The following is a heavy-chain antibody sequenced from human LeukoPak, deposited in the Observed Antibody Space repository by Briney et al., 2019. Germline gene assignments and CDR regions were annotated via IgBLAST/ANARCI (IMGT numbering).Heavy chain of an antibody. J-gene: IGHJ2*01. CDR2: ISGNGGTT. CDR3: AKGASMVGETFDL. CDR1: GFTFSTYA. V-gene: IGHV3-23*01. Sequence: PGGSLRLSCAASGFTFSTYAMSWVRQAPGKGLEWVSAISGNGGTTYNADSVKGRFTISRDNSKNTLYLQMNSLRAEDTAVYYCAKGASMVGETFDLWGRGTLVTVSS. D-gene: IGHD3-10*01.